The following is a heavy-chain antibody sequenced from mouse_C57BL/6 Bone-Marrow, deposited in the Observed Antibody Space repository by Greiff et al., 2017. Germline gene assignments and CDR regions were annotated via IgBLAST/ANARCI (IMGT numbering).Heavy chain of an antibody. D-gene: IGHD2-4*01. J-gene: IGHJ3*01. CDR3: AKKATSYYDYEFAY. CDR2: IWSGGST. Sequence: QVQLQQSGPGLVQPSQSLSITCTVSGFSLTSYGVHWVRQPPGKGLEWLGVIWSGGSTDYNAAFISGLSISKDNSKSQVFFKMNSLQADDTAIYYCAKKATSYYDYEFAYWGQGTLVTVSA. V-gene: IGHV2-4*01. CDR1: GFSLTSYG.